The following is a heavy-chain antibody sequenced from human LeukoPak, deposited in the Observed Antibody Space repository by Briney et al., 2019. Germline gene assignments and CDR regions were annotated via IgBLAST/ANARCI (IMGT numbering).Heavy chain of an antibody. J-gene: IGHJ3*02. CDR3: ARGDHVLRYFDWYPRAEGAFDI. Sequence: PSETLSLTCAVSGGSISSGGYSWSWIRQPPGKGLEWIGYIYHSGSTYYNPSLKSRVTISVDRSKNQFSLKLSSVTAADTAVYYCARGDHVLRYFDWYPRAEGAFDIWGQGTMVTVSS. V-gene: IGHV4-30-2*01. D-gene: IGHD3-9*01. CDR1: GGSISSGGYS. CDR2: IYHSGST.